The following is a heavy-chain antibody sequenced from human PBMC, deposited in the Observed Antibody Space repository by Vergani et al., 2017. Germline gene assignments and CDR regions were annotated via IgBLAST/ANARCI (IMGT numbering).Heavy chain of an antibody. CDR1: RYSFTSYW. J-gene: IGHJ6*03. D-gene: IGHD2-2*01. CDR2: IYPGDSDT. V-gene: IGHV5-51*03. CDR3: ARGVVPAARDYYYYYMDV. Sequence: EVPLVQSGAEVKKPGESLKISCKGSRYSFTSYWIGWVRQMPGKGLEWMGIIYPGDSDTRYSPSFQGQVTISADKSISTAYLQWSSLKASDTAMYYCARGVVPAARDYYYYYMDVWGKGTTVTVSS.